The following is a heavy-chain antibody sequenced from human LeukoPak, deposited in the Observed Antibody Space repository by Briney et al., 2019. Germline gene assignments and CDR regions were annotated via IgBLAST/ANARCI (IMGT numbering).Heavy chain of an antibody. D-gene: IGHD3-10*01. J-gene: IGHJ4*02. CDR2: IYYSGST. CDR1: GGSISSYY. V-gene: IGHV4-59*01. Sequence: SETLSLTCTVSGGSISSYYWSWIRQPPGKGLEWIGYIYYSGSTNYNPSLKSRVTISVDTSKNQFSLKLSSVTAADTAVYYCARGVRGLKRMLDYWAREPWSPSPQ. CDR3: ARGVRGLKRMLDY.